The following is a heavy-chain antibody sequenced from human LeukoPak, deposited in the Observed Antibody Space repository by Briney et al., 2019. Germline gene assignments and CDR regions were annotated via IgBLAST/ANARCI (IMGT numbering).Heavy chain of an antibody. Sequence: PSETLSFTCSVSGGSISGYYWNWIRQPPGRGLEWIGYIHYSGSTDYNPSLKSRVTISVDTSKNQFSLRLSSVTAADTAVYYCARLIHGRVVTAIEQWGQGVLVTVSS. CDR3: ARLIHGRVVTAIEQ. CDR1: GGSISGYY. CDR2: IHYSGST. V-gene: IGHV4-59*01. J-gene: IGHJ4*02. D-gene: IGHD2-21*02.